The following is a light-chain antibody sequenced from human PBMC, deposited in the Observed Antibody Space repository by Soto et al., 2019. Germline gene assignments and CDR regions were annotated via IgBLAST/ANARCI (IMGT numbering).Light chain of an antibody. J-gene: IGKJ4*01. CDR2: GAS. Sequence: EIVLTQSPGTLSLSPGERATLSCRASQSVSSSYLAWYQQKPGQAPRLLIYGASSRATGIPDRFSGSGSGTDFTLTIIRLEPEDFAVYYCHEYGSSQLTFGGGTKVEIK. CDR1: QSVSSSY. V-gene: IGKV3-20*01. CDR3: HEYGSSQLT.